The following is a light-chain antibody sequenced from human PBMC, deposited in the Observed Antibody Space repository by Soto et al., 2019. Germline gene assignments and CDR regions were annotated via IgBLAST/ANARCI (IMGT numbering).Light chain of an antibody. CDR2: GAS. CDR1: QSVSSRL. V-gene: IGKV3-20*01. CDR3: QQYGSSPHT. Sequence: EIVLTQSPGTLSVSPGERVTLACRASQSVSSRLFAWYQQKPGQTPRLLIYGASHRATGIPDRFSGSGSGTDYTLTINRVEPEDTAVYYCQQYGSSPHTFGQGTRLQIQ. J-gene: IGKJ5*01.